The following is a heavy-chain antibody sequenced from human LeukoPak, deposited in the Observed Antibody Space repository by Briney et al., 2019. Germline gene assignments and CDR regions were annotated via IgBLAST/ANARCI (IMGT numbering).Heavy chain of an antibody. J-gene: IGHJ6*03. CDR1: GFSFSHYA. CDR2: ITSSSDYI. Sequence: GGSLRLSCAGSGFSFSHYAINWVRQAPGKGLEWVSSITSSSDYIYYADSVKGRFTISRDNAKNLLYLQMNSLRAENTAVYYCARDYPYSYYMNVWGNGTTVTVSS. V-gene: IGHV3-21*01. CDR3: ARDYPYSYYMNV. D-gene: IGHD4-11*01.